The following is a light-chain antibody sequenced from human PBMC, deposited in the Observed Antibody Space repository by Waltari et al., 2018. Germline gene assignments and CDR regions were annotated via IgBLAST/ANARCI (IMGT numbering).Light chain of an antibody. J-gene: IGLJ2*01. Sequence: QSALTQPPSVSGSPGQSITISCTGTSSDIGDYNFVSRYQHHPEKAPKLLLFEVTNRPSGVSTRFSGSQSGNTASLTISGLQTDDEADYYCSSYRYRRSLVFGGGTKVTVL. CDR3: SSYRYRRSLV. CDR1: SSDIGDYNF. CDR2: EVT. V-gene: IGLV2-14*01.